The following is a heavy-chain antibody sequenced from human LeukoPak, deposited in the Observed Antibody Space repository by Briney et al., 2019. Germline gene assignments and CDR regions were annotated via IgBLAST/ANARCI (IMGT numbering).Heavy chain of an antibody. Sequence: SETLSLTCTVSGGSISSSRDYWAWLRQPPGKGLEWIANIYYSGSTYYSPSLKSRVTISVDTSKNQFSLKLSSVTAADTAVYYCARLSRGGYCSGGSCYSYYYYMDVWGKGTTVTVSS. V-gene: IGHV4-39*01. J-gene: IGHJ6*03. CDR3: ARLSRGGYCSGGSCYSYYYYMDV. D-gene: IGHD2-15*01. CDR2: IYYSGST. CDR1: GGSISSSRDY.